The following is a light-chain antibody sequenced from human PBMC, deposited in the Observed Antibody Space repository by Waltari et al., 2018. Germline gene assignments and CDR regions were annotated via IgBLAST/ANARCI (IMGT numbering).Light chain of an antibody. CDR3: SSYTNTFVV. J-gene: IGLJ2*01. Sequence: QSALTQPASVSGSPGQSITIPCTGSSRDIGAYNYVAWYQHFPDEAPKLLIYEVRNRPSGVSSRFSGSKSGNTASLTISGIQAEDEAHYYCSSYTNTFVVFGGGTKLTVL. V-gene: IGLV2-14*01. CDR2: EVR. CDR1: SRDIGAYNY.